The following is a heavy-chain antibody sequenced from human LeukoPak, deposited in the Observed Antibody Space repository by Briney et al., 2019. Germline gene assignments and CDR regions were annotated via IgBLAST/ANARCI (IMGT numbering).Heavy chain of an antibody. CDR2: INPSGGST. CDR1: GGTFSSYA. Sequence: ASVKVSCKASGGTFSSYAISWVRQAPGQGLEWMGIINPSGGSTSYAQKFQGRVTMTRDTSTSTVYMELSSLRSEDTAVYYCARNYYDSSGYPGLGYYYYMDVWGKGTTVTISS. J-gene: IGHJ6*03. CDR3: ARNYYDSSGYPGLGYYYYMDV. D-gene: IGHD3-22*01. V-gene: IGHV1-46*01.